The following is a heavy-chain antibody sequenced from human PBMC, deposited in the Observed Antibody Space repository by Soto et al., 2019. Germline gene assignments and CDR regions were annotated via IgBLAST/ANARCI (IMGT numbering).Heavy chain of an antibody. D-gene: IGHD6-6*01. V-gene: IGHV1-46*03. CDR1: GYTFTIYY. Sequence: ASVKVSCKASGYTFTIYYMHWVRQAPGQGLEWMGIINPSGGSTSYAQKFQGRVTMTRDTSTSTVYMELSSLRSEDTAVYYCARDIGYYSSSSPDYYYYMDVWGKGTTVTVSS. CDR3: ARDIGYYSSSSPDYYYYMDV. J-gene: IGHJ6*03. CDR2: INPSGGST.